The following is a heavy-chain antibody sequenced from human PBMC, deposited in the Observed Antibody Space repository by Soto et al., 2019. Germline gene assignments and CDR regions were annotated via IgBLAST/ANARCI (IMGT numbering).Heavy chain of an antibody. Sequence: QVQLQQWGAGLLKPSETLSLTCAVYGGSFSGYYWSWIRQPPGKGLERLGEINHSGSTNYNPSLKSRVTISVDTSKNQFSLKLSSVTAADTAVYYCARARSGWYRDAFDIWGQGTMVTVSS. V-gene: IGHV4-34*01. D-gene: IGHD6-19*01. CDR2: INHSGST. CDR3: ARARSGWYRDAFDI. J-gene: IGHJ3*02. CDR1: GGSFSGYY.